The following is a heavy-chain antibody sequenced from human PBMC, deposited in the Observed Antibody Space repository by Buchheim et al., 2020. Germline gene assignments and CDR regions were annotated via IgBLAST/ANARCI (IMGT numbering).Heavy chain of an antibody. CDR3: ARGIARTGNPNWFDP. CDR1: GLTFSNAW. Sequence: EVQLVESGGGLVKPGGSLRLSCAASGLTFSNAWMSWVRQAPGKGLEWIGRIKSKTNGGTTDYAAPVKGRFTISRDNAKSTLYLQMNSLRAEDTAVYYFARGIARTGNPNWFDPWGQGTL. V-gene: IGHV3-15*05. J-gene: IGHJ5*02. CDR2: IKSKTNGGTT. D-gene: IGHD4-23*01.